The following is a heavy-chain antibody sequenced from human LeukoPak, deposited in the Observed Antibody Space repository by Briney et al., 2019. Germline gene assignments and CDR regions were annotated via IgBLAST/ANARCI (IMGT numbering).Heavy chain of an antibody. Sequence: PGGSLRLSCAASGFTFTKAWMSWVRQAPGKGLEWVGRIKSNTDGGTTDYAAPVKGRFTVSRDDSANTLYLQMSDLKTEDAALYYCTTAVDWGQGTLVSVSS. V-gene: IGHV3-15*01. CDR1: GFTFTKAW. CDR2: IKSNTDGGTT. J-gene: IGHJ4*02. CDR3: TTAVD.